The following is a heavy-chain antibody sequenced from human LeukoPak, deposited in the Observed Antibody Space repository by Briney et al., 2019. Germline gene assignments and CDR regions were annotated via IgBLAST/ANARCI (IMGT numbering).Heavy chain of an antibody. CDR2: ISWNSGSI. J-gene: IGHJ4*02. CDR1: GFSFDDYA. D-gene: IGHD3-10*01. CDR3: AKDGSGEEGFDY. V-gene: IGHV3-9*01. Sequence: GGSLRLSCAASGFSFDDYAMHWVRQAPGKGLGWDSGISWNSGSIGYADSVKGRFTISRDNAKNSLYLQMNSLRAEDTASYYCAKDGSGEEGFDYWGQGTLVTVSS.